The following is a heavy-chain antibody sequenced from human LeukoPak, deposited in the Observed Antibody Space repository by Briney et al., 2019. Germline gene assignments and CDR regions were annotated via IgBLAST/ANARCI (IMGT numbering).Heavy chain of an antibody. V-gene: IGHV1-3*03. CDR2: ISAGNGNP. CDR3: AREDYYDSSGLDY. J-gene: IGHJ4*02. CDR1: GFSFTRYA. D-gene: IGHD3-22*01. Sequence: ASVKVSCKASGFSFTRYAIHWVRQAPGQRLEWMGWISAGNGNPKYSQEFHGRVTITRDTSASTAYMELSSLRSGDMAVYYCAREDYYDSSGLDYWGQGTLVTVSS.